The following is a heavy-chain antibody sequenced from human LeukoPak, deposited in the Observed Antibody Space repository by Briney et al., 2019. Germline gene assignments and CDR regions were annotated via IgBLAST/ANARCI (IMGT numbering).Heavy chain of an antibody. CDR1: GFTFSSYS. J-gene: IGHJ4*02. CDR3: ARDHMGYGY. V-gene: IGHV3-48*04. CDR2: ISSGGSTT. Sequence: GGSLRLSCAASGFTFSSYSMNWVRQAPGKGLEWVSYISSGGSTTYYAGSVKGRFTVSRNNTKNSLYLQMNRLRAEHTAVYYCARDHMGYGYWGQGTLVNVSS. D-gene: IGHD2-15*01.